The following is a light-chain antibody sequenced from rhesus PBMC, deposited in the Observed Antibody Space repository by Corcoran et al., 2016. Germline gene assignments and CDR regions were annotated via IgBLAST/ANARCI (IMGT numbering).Light chain of an antibody. Sequence: SSGLTQEPALSVALGHTVRMTCQGDSLKTYYASWYQQKPGQVSVLVIYGNTNRPSGIPGRFSGSWSGNTASLTITGAQVEDEADYYCGSWDNNDNHYIFGAGTRLTVL. V-gene: IGLV3S11*01. J-gene: IGLJ1*01. CDR1: SLKTYY. CDR3: GSWDNNDNHYI. CDR2: GNT.